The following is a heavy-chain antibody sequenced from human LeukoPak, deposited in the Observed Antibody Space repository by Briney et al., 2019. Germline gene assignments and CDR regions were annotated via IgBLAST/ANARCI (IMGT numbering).Heavy chain of an antibody. CDR1: GFTFSSYW. J-gene: IGHJ5*02. CDR3: ARGVSAWYQGWFDP. Sequence: GGSLRLSCAASGFTFSSYWMSWVRQAPGKGLEWVANMKHDGSEKYYVDSVKGRFTISRDNANNSLYLQMNSLRVEDTAIYYCARGVSAWYQGWFDPWAREPWSPSPQ. V-gene: IGHV3-7*01. CDR2: MKHDGSEK. D-gene: IGHD6-19*01.